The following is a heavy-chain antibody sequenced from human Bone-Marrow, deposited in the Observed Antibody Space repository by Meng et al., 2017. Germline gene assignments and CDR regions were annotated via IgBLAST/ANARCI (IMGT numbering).Heavy chain of an antibody. J-gene: IGHJ4*02. CDR1: GFTRSSYW. CDR3: ARDDYGVILVY. CDR2: IKQDGSEK. D-gene: IGHD4-17*01. V-gene: IGHV3-7*01. Sequence: GESPKISCAAPGFTRSSYWMSWDRQAPGKGLEWVANIKQDGSEKYYVDSVKGRFTISRDNAKNSLYLQMNSLRAEDTVVYYCARDDYGVILVYWGQGTLVTVSS.